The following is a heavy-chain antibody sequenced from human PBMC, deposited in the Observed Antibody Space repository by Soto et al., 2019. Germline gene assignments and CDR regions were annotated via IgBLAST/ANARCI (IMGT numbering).Heavy chain of an antibody. CDR2: ISHDGTNK. D-gene: IGHD3-22*01. J-gene: IGHJ4*02. CDR1: GFTFSAYG. CDR3: AKDEYYYSRSGYYIFDS. V-gene: IGHV3-30*18. Sequence: GGSLRLSCEVSGFTFSAYGMHWVRQAPGKGLEWVAAISHDGTNKNFGVSVKGRFTISRDNSKKTLYLQMNSLRPEDTALYYCAKDEYYYSRSGYYIFDSWGQGTLVTVSS.